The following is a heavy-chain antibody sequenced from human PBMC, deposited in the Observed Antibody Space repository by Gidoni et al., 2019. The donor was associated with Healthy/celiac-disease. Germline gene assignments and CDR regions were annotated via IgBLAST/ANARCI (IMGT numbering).Heavy chain of an antibody. CDR2: IRSKAYGGTT. CDR3: TREGSVITMIVVGRYYGMDV. J-gene: IGHJ6*02. V-gene: IGHV3-49*02. D-gene: IGHD3-22*01. Sequence: RQAPGKGLEWVGFIRSKAYGGTTEYAASVKGRFTISRDDSKSIAYLQMNSLKTEDTAVYYCTREGSVITMIVVGRYYGMDVWGQGTTVTVSS.